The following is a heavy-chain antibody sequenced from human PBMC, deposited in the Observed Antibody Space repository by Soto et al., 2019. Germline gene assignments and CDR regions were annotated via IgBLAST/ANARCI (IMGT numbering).Heavy chain of an antibody. D-gene: IGHD3-3*01. V-gene: IGHV3-30-3*01. CDR2: ISYGGSNK. CDR3: ARFLIAEFFESPAN. Sequence: QVQLVESGGGVVQPGRSLRLSCAASGFTFSSYAMHWVRQAPGKGLEWVAVISYGGSNKYYAYSVKGRFTISRDNSKNTLYMQMNSLRAEDTAVYDCARFLIAEFFESPANWGQGTLVTVSS. CDR1: GFTFSSYA. J-gene: IGHJ4*02.